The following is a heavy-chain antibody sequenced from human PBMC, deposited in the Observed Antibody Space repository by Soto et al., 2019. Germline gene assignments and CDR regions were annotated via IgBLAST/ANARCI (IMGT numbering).Heavy chain of an antibody. Sequence: GGSLRLSCAASGFTFSSYAMSWVRQAPGKGLEWVSAIGGSGGSTCYADSVKGRFTISRDNSKNTLYLQMNSLRAEDTAVYYCAKDVRRYCSSTSCPYYFDYWGQGTLVTVS. D-gene: IGHD2-2*01. CDR2: IGGSGGST. CDR3: AKDVRRYCSSTSCPYYFDY. CDR1: GFTFSSYA. V-gene: IGHV3-23*01. J-gene: IGHJ4*02.